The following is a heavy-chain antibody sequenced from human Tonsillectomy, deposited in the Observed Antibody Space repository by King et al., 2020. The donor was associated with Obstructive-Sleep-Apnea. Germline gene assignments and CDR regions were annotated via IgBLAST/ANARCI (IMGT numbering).Heavy chain of an antibody. V-gene: IGHV3-30*02. D-gene: IGHD2-8*01. CDR2: LRYDGNNK. Sequence: VQLVESGGGVVQPGRSLKLSCAASGFSFSSFGMHWVRQAPGKGLEWVAFLRYDGNNKYYADSVKGRFTISRDISKNTLYLQMNSLRAEDTAVYYCGMCSGVPGGYYFDYWGQGTLVTVSS. J-gene: IGHJ4*02. CDR1: GFSFSSFG. CDR3: GMCSGVPGGYYFDY.